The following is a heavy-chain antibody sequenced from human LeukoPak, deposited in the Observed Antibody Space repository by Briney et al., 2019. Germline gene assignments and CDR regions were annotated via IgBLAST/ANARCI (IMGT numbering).Heavy chain of an antibody. D-gene: IGHD3-16*01. V-gene: IGHV3-30*02. Sequence: GGSLRLSCAASGFTFSSYGMHWVRQAPGKGVEWVAFIRDDGSNKYYADSVKGRFTISRDNSKNTLYLQMNILRAEDTAVYYCARTMITFGGVIGVSRDYYYYYYTDVWGKGTTVTVSS. CDR3: ARTMITFGGVIGVSRDYYYYYYTDV. CDR2: IRDDGSNK. J-gene: IGHJ6*03. CDR1: GFTFSSYG.